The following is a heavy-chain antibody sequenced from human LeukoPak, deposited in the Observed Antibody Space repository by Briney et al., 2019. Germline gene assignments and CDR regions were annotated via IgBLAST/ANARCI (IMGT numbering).Heavy chain of an antibody. D-gene: IGHD3-16*01. CDR3: ARYDGPSLQHNWFDP. J-gene: IGHJ5*02. V-gene: IGHV5-51*01. CDR1: GYDFAGYW. Sequence: GESLKISCEGSGYDFAGYWIGWVRQMPGKGLEGMGIIYPGNSNTIYSPSFQGQVTISADKSITTAYLQWSSLKASDTAIYYCARYDGPSLQHNWFDPWGQGTLVTVSS. CDR2: IYPGNSNT.